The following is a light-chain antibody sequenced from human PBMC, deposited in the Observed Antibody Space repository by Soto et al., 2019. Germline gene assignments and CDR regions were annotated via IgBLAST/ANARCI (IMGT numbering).Light chain of an antibody. V-gene: IGKV1-39*01. Sequence: DIQMTQSPSSLSASVGDRVTITCRASQSISSYLNWYQQKQGKAPKNLMYSATSLQSGVPSRFSGSGSATDVTITISSQQHAEYATNYCQQSNTTTRTFGGGTKVDIK. CDR3: QQSNTTTRT. CDR1: QSISSY. CDR2: SAT. J-gene: IGKJ4*02.